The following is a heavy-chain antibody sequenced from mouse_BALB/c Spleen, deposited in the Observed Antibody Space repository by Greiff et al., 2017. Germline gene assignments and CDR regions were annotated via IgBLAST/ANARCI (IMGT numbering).Heavy chain of an antibody. CDR1: GYTFTSYW. Sequence: QVHVKQSGAELARPGASVKLSCKASGYTFTSYWMQWVKQRPGQGLEWIGAIYPGDGDTRYTQKFKGKATLTADKSSSTAYMQLSSLASEDSAVYYCARYYRYPYYYAMDYWGQGTSVTVSS. D-gene: IGHD2-14*01. CDR2: IYPGDGDT. CDR3: ARYYRYPYYYAMDY. J-gene: IGHJ4*01. V-gene: IGHV1-87*01.